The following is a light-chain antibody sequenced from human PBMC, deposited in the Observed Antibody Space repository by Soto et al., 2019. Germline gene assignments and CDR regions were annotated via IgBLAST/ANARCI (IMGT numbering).Light chain of an antibody. CDR3: SSYGGNNNLI. Sequence: QSALTQPPSASGSPGQTVTISCTGTSRDVGGYNYVSWYQQHPGKAPKLIIYELIKRPSGVPDRFSGSKSGNTASLTVSGLRPEDEADYYCSSYGGNNNLIFGGGTKLTVL. CDR1: SRDVGGYNY. CDR2: ELI. J-gene: IGLJ2*01. V-gene: IGLV2-8*01.